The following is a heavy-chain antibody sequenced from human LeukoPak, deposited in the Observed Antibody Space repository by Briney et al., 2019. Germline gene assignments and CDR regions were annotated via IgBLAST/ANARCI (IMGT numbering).Heavy chain of an antibody. CDR1: GFNFSTYG. CDR3: ARGTYSTSWYRFDY. Sequence: GGSLRLSCAASGFNFSTYGIHWVRQAPGKGLEWVAFIRFDGSNKYYADSVKGRFTISRDNSKNTVYLQMNSLRTEDTGVCYCARGTYSTSWYRFDYWGQGTLVTVSS. J-gene: IGHJ4*02. D-gene: IGHD6-13*01. CDR2: IRFDGSNK. V-gene: IGHV3-30*02.